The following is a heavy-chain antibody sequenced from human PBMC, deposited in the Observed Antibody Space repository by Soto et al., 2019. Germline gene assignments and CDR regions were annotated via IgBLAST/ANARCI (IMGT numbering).Heavy chain of an antibody. CDR2: IYYSGST. V-gene: IGHV4-39*01. CDR3: ARRGSGSYSFYYYGMDV. CDR1: GGSISNSIYY. J-gene: IGHJ6*02. Sequence: SETLSLTCTVSGGSISNSIYYWGWIRQPPGKGLEWIGSIYYSGSTYYNPSLKSRVTISVDTSKNQFSLKLSSVTAADTAVYYCARRGSGSYSFYYYGMDVWGQGTTVTVSS. D-gene: IGHD3-10*01.